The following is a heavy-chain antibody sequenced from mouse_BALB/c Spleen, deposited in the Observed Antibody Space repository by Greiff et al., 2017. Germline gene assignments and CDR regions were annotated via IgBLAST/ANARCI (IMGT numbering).Heavy chain of an antibody. CDR2: ISSGSSTI. D-gene: IGHD2-1*01. CDR3: ARSRYGNYGYAMDY. Sequence: EVNLVESGGGLVQPGGSRKLSCAASGFTFSSFGMHWVRQAPEKGLEWVAYISSGSSTIYYADTVKGRFTISRDNPKNTLFLQMTSLRSEDTAMYYCARSRYGNYGYAMDYWGQGTSVTVSS. J-gene: IGHJ4*01. V-gene: IGHV5-17*02. CDR1: GFTFSSFG.